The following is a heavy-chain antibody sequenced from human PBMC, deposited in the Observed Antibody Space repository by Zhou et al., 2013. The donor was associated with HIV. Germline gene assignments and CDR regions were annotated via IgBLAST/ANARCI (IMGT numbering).Heavy chain of an antibody. CDR3: ASDRFLEDQSYYYYYMDV. D-gene: IGHD3-3*01. J-gene: IGHJ6*03. Sequence: QVQLVQSGAEVKKPGSSVKVSCKASGGTFSSYAISWVRQAPGQGLEWMGRIIPILGIANYAQKFQGRVTITADKSTSTAYMELSSLRSEDTAVYYCASDRFLEDQSYYYYYMDVWGKGTTVTVSS. CDR2: IIPILGIA. CDR1: GGTFSSYA. V-gene: IGHV1-69*04.